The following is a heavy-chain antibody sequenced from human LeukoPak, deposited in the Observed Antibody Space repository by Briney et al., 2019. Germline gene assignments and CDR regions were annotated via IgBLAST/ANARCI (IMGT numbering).Heavy chain of an antibody. Sequence: GGSLRLSCAASGFTFSSYWMHWVRHAPGKGLVWVSRINSDGSSTSYADSVKGRFTISRDNAKNTLYLQMNSLRAADTAVYYCARVFAAAAGTWADYWGQGTLVTVSS. V-gene: IGHV3-74*01. D-gene: IGHD6-13*01. CDR3: ARVFAAAAGTWADY. J-gene: IGHJ4*02. CDR2: INSDGSST. CDR1: GFTFSSYW.